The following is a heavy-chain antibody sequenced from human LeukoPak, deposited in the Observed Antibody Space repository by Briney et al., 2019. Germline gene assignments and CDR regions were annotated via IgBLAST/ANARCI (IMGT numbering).Heavy chain of an antibody. CDR2: IKPDGSEK. J-gene: IGHJ4*02. Sequence: GGSLRLSCAASAFTFSTYRMSWVRQAPGKGLEWVANIKPDGSEKYYVDSVKGRFAISRDNAKNSLYLQMNSLRAEDTAVYYCARRYYDNGGYWGFDYWGQGTLVTVSS. D-gene: IGHD3-22*01. CDR3: ARRYYDNGGYWGFDY. CDR1: AFTFSTYR. V-gene: IGHV3-7*01.